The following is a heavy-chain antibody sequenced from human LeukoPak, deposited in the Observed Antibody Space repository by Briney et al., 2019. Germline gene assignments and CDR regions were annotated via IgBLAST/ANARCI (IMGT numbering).Heavy chain of an antibody. CDR1: SGSLSGYY. V-gene: IGHV4-34*01. CDR2: ITPSGSP. J-gene: IGHJ2*01. CDR3: ARGVDL. Sequence: PSETLSLTCGVSSGSLSGYYWRWIRQPPGGGLEWLGEITPSGSPNYNPSLKSRVTISGDTSKKQFSLNLKSVPAADTGVYYCARGVDLWGRGTPVTVSS.